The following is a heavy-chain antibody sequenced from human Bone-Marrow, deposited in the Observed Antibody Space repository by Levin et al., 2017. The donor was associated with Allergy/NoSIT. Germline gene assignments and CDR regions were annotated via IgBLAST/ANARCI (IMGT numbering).Heavy chain of an antibody. CDR3: ARDGYSSSSGRRTHYFDY. Sequence: ESLKISCTVSGGSISSYYWSWIRQPPGKGLEWIGYIYYSGSTNYNPSLKSRVTISVDTSKNQFSLKLSSVTAADTAVYYCARDGYSSSSGRRTHYFDYWGQGTLVTVSS. D-gene: IGHD6-6*01. J-gene: IGHJ4*02. CDR2: IYYSGST. V-gene: IGHV4-59*01. CDR1: GGSISSYY.